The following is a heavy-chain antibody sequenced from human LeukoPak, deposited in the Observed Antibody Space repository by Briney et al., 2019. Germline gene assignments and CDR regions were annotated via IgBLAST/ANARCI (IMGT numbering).Heavy chain of an antibody. CDR2: INPSGGST. CDR1: GYTFTSYY. J-gene: IGHJ5*02. Sequence: ASVKVSCKASGYTFTSYYMHWVRQAPGQGLEWMGIINPSGGSTSYAQKFQGRVTMTRDTSTSTVYMELSSLRSEDTAVYYCARVAFSPRYSSGYWFDPWGQGTLVTVSS. V-gene: IGHV1-46*01. D-gene: IGHD6-19*01. CDR3: ARVAFSPRYSSGYWFDP.